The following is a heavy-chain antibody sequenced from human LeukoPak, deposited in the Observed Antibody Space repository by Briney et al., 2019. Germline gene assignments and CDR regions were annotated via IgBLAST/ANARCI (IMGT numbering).Heavy chain of an antibody. Sequence: SETLSLTCDVYSGSFSAYYWSWIRQPPGKGLEWIGEINHSGSTNYNPSLKSRVTISVDTSKNQFFLKLSSVTAADTAVYYCARNRYYDFWSAYYTNYMHYYGMDVWGQGTTVTVSS. CDR2: INHSGST. CDR1: SGSFSAYY. J-gene: IGHJ6*02. D-gene: IGHD3-3*01. CDR3: ARNRYYDFWSAYYTNYMHYYGMDV. V-gene: IGHV4-34*01.